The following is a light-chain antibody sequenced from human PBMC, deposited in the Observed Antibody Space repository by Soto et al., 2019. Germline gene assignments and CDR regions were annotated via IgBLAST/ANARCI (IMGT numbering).Light chain of an antibody. Sequence: EIVLTQSPGTLSLSPGERATLSCRASQSVSSSYLAWYQQKPGQAPRLLIYGASSRATGIPDRFSGSGSGTDITLTISRLEPEDFAVYYCQQYGSSPQIFGPGTKVDIK. V-gene: IGKV3-20*01. CDR2: GAS. J-gene: IGKJ3*01. CDR1: QSVSSSY. CDR3: QQYGSSPQI.